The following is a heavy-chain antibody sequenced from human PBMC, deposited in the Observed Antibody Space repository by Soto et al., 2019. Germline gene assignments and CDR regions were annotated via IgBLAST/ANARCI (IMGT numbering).Heavy chain of an antibody. Sequence: GGSLRLSCAASGFTFSNAWMNWVRQAPGKGLEWVGRIKSKTDGGTTDYAAPVKGRFTISRDDSKNTLYLQMNSLKTEDTAVYYCTTLTIHGSGSYYNRVFLWFDPWGQGTLVTVSS. J-gene: IGHJ5*02. CDR2: IKSKTDGGTT. D-gene: IGHD3-10*01. CDR1: GFTFSNAW. V-gene: IGHV3-15*07. CDR3: TTLTIHGSGSYYNRVFLWFDP.